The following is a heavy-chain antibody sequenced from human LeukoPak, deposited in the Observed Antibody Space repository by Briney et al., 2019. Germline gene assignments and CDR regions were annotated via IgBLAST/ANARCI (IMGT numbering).Heavy chain of an antibody. CDR1: GGSISSYY. Sequence: SETLSLTCTVSGGSISSYYWSWIRQPAGKGLEWIGRIYTSGSTNYNPSLKCRVTMSVDTSKNQFSLKLSSVTAADTAVYYCARERWDCSSTSFYTGMSGYYFDYWGQGTLVTVSS. CDR3: ARERWDCSSTSFYTGMSGYYFDY. V-gene: IGHV4-4*07. CDR2: IYTSGST. J-gene: IGHJ4*02. D-gene: IGHD2-2*02.